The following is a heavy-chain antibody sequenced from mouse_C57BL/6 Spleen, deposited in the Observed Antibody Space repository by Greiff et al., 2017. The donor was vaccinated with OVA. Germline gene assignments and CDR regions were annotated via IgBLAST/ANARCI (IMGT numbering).Heavy chain of an antibody. CDR1: GFTFTDYY. CDR2: IRNKANGYTT. CDR3: ARYWGNYVGWYFDV. V-gene: IGHV7-3*01. J-gene: IGHJ1*03. Sequence: EVQRVESGGGLVQPGGSLSLSCAASGFTFTDYYMSWVRQPPGQALEWLGFIRNKANGYTTEYSASVKGRFTISRDNSQSILYLQMNALRAEDSATYYCARYWGNYVGWYFDVWGTGTTVTVSS. D-gene: IGHD2-1*01.